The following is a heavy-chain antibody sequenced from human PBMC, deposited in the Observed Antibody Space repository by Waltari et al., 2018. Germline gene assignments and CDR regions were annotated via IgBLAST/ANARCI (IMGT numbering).Heavy chain of an antibody. Sequence: QVQLQQWGAGLLKPSETLSLTCTVSGGSISSSSYYWGWIRQPPGKGLEWIGSVYYSGSTYYNPSLKSRVTISVDTSKNQFSLKLSSVTAADTAVYFCARCSGAYYSDFDYWGQGTLVIVSS. CDR3: ARCSGAYYSDFDY. D-gene: IGHD3-10*02. CDR2: VYYSGST. J-gene: IGHJ4*02. CDR1: GGSISSSSYY. V-gene: IGHV4-39*01.